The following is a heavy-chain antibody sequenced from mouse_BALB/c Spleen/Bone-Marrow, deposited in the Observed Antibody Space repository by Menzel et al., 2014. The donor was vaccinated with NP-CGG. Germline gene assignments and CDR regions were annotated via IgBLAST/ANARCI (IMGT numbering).Heavy chain of an antibody. J-gene: IGHJ3*01. V-gene: IGHV7-1*02. CDR1: GFTFSDFY. Sequence: EVQLVESGGGLVQPGDSLRLSCAPSGFTFSDFYMGWVRQPPGKRLEWIAASRNKAKHYTTEYSASVKGRFIVSRDTSQSILYLQMNALRAEDTAIYYCARDVGYGNYFVYWGQGTLVTVSA. CDR3: ARDVGYGNYFVY. CDR2: SRNKAKHYTT. D-gene: IGHD2-10*02.